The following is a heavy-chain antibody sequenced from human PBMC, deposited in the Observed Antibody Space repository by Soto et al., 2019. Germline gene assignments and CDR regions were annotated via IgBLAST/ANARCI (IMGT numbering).Heavy chain of an antibody. V-gene: IGHV3-64D*06. J-gene: IGHJ6*02. CDR3: VKGAYVDGYYYYGMDV. CDR2: ISNNGGST. CDR1: GFSFSGYA. Sequence: PGGSLRLSCSASGFSFSGYAMHWVRQAPGKGLEYVSGISNNGGSTHHADSVKGRFIISRDNSKNTLYLQMSSLRDEDTAVYYCVKGAYVDGYYYYGMDVWGQGTTVNVSS. D-gene: IGHD3-16*01.